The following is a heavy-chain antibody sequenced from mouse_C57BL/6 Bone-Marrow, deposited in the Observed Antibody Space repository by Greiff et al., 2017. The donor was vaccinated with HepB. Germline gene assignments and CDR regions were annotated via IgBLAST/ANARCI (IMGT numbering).Heavy chain of an antibody. D-gene: IGHD4-1*01. V-gene: IGHV2-5*01. CDR1: GFSLTSYG. CDR2: IWRGGST. J-gene: IGHJ2*01. Sequence: VKLVESGPGLVQPSQSLSITCTVSGFSLTSYGVHWVRQSPGKGLEWLGVIWRGGSTDYNAAFMSRLSITKDNSKSQVFFKMNSLQADDTAIYYCAKNRGLGRYYFDYWGQGTTLTVSS. CDR3: AKNRGLGRYYFDY.